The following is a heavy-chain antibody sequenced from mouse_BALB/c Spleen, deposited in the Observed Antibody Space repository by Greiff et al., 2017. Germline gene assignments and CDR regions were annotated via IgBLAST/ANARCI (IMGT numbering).Heavy chain of an antibody. D-gene: IGHD1-1*02. CDR3: ARRGFDY. CDR1: GFAFSSYD. V-gene: IGHV5-12-1*01. CDR2: ISSGGGST. Sequence: EVQGVESGGGLVKPGGSLKLSCAASGFAFSSYDMSWVRQTPEKRLEWVAYISSGGGSTYYPDTVKGRFTISRDNAKNTLYLQMSSLKSEDTAMYYCARRGFDYWGQGTTLTVSS. J-gene: IGHJ2*01.